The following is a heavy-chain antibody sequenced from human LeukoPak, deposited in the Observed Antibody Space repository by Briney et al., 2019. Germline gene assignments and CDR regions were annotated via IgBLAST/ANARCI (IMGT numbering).Heavy chain of an antibody. D-gene: IGHD3-10*01. CDR3: ARGGSGISNAFDI. V-gene: IGHV4-61*08. J-gene: IGHJ3*02. Sequence: NPSETLSPTCTVSGGSISSGDYYWSWIRQPPGKGLEWIGYLYYSGSTNSNPSLKSRVTMSVDTSKNQFSLKLRSVTAADTAVYYCARGGSGISNAFDIWGQGTMVTVSS. CDR1: GGSISSGDYY. CDR2: LYYSGST.